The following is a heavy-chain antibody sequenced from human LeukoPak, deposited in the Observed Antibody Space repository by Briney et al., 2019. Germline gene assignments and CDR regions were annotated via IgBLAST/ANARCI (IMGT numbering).Heavy chain of an antibody. CDR3: ARESMIAASRAFDI. CDR1: GFTFSSYS. V-gene: IGHV3-48*04. CDR2: ISSSSSTI. J-gene: IGHJ3*02. Sequence: GGSLRLSCAASGFTFSSYSMNWVRQAPGQGLEWVSYISSSSSTIYYADSVKGRFTISRDNAKNSLYLQMNSLRAEDTDVYYCARESMIAASRAFDIWGQGTMVTVSS. D-gene: IGHD3-22*01.